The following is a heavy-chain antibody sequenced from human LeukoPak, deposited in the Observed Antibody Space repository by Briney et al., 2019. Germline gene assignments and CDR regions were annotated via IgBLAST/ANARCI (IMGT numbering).Heavy chain of an antibody. J-gene: IGHJ6*02. V-gene: IGHV3-30*03. CDR3: ARDYNWQQENGYYHYKGMDV. CDR2: ISYDGSNK. D-gene: IGHD5-24*01. Sequence: PGRSLRLSCAASGFTFSSYGMHWVRQAPGKGLEWVAVISYDGSNKYYADSVKGRFTISRDNSKNTLYLQMNSLRAEDTAVFYCARDYNWQQENGYYHYKGMDVWGQGTTVTVSS. CDR1: GFTFSSYG.